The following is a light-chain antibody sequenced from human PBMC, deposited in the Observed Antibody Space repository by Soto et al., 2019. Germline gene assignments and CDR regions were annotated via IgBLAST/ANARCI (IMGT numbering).Light chain of an antibody. Sequence: EIVMTQSPATLSLSPGERATLSCRASQSVSSDLAWYQQKPGQAPRVLICGASTRVTGIPARFSGSGSGTEFTLTISSLQSEDFAIYYCQQYNNWPPWTFGQGTKV. CDR3: QQYNNWPPWT. J-gene: IGKJ1*01. V-gene: IGKV3-15*01. CDR2: GAS. CDR1: QSVSSD.